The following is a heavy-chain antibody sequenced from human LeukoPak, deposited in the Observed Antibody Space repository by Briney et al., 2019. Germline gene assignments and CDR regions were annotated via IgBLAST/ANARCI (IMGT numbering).Heavy chain of an antibody. Sequence: GGSLRLSCAASGFTFSSYAMSWVRQAPGKGLEWVSAISGSGGSTYYADSVKGRFTISRDNSKNTLYLQMNSLGAEDTAVYYCAKTHPYDFWSGYYEGVFDYWGQGTLVTVSS. D-gene: IGHD3-3*01. CDR1: GFTFSSYA. V-gene: IGHV3-23*01. CDR3: AKTHPYDFWSGYYEGVFDY. CDR2: ISGSGGST. J-gene: IGHJ4*02.